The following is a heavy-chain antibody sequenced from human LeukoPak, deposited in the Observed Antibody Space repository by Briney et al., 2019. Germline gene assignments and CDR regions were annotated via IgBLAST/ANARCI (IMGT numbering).Heavy chain of an antibody. V-gene: IGHV3-74*01. CDR1: GFTLSNYW. CDR3: ARPGPYSSGWFQDFDY. Sequence: GGSLRLSCAASGFTLSNYWIHWVRQAPGKGLVWVAYINSDGSRTGYADSVKGRFTISRDNAKNTVHLLMNSLRVEDTAVYYCARPGPYSSGWFQDFDYWGQGTLVTVSS. CDR2: INSDGSRT. D-gene: IGHD6-19*01. J-gene: IGHJ4*02.